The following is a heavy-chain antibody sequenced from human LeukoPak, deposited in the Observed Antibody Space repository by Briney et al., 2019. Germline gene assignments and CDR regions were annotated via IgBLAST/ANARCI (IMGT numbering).Heavy chain of an antibody. Sequence: GASVKDSFKASGYTLIGHYLHWVRQAPGQGLAWMGWINPNSGGTNYAQKFQGRVTMTRDTSISTAYMELSRLRSDDTAVYYCARTHYDSSGYYSAQLFDYWGQGTLVTVSS. CDR2: INPNSGGT. J-gene: IGHJ4*02. CDR3: ARTHYDSSGYYSAQLFDY. V-gene: IGHV1-2*02. D-gene: IGHD3-22*01. CDR1: GYTLIGHY.